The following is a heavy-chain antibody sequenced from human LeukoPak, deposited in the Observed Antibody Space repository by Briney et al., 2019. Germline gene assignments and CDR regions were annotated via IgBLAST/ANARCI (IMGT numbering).Heavy chain of an antibody. CDR2: ISGSGGST. D-gene: IGHD5-18*01. Sequence: GGSLRLSXAASGFTFSSYAMSWVRQAPGKGLEWVSAISGSGGSTYYADSVKGRFTISRDNSKNTLYLQMNSLRAEDTAVYYCAKASGYSYGYYIDYWGQGTLVTASS. V-gene: IGHV3-23*01. CDR3: AKASGYSYGYYIDY. CDR1: GFTFSSYA. J-gene: IGHJ4*02.